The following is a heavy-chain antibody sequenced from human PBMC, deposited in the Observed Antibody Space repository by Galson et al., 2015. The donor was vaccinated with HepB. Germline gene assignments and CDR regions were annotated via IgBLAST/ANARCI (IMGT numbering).Heavy chain of an antibody. CDR1: GFTFSDYY. Sequence: SLRLSCAASGFTFSDYYMSWIRQAPGKGLEWVSYISSSSSYTNYADSVKGRFTISRDNAKNSLYLQMNSLRAEDTAVYYCARDPQGPYSSGWAAWFDPWGQGTLVTVSS. CDR2: ISSSSSYT. V-gene: IGHV3-11*05. D-gene: IGHD6-19*01. J-gene: IGHJ5*02. CDR3: ARDPQGPYSSGWAAWFDP.